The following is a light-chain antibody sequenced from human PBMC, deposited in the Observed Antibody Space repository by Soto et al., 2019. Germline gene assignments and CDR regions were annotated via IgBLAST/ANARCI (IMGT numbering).Light chain of an antibody. CDR3: HQRSDWPWT. V-gene: IGKV3-11*01. CDR2: DAS. CDR1: QSISGY. Sequence: EIVLTQSPATLSLSPGERATLSCRASQSISGYLAWYQQRPGQAPRLLIYDASNRATGIPAWFSGSGSGTDFTLTISSLEPDDFVVYYCHQRSDWPWTFGQGTKVEIK. J-gene: IGKJ1*01.